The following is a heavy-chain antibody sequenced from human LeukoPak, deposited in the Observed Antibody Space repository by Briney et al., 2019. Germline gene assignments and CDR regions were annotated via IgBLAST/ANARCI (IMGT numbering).Heavy chain of an antibody. J-gene: IGHJ4*02. Sequence: GGSLRLSCAASGFTFSNYEMNWVRQAPGKGLEWISYISTSGNPIFYADSVKGRFTISRDNAKNSLYLQMNSLRAEDTAVYYCARGFAPHDYWGQGTLVTVSS. CDR2: ISTSGNPI. CDR1: GFTFSNYE. CDR3: ARGFAPHDY. V-gene: IGHV3-48*03.